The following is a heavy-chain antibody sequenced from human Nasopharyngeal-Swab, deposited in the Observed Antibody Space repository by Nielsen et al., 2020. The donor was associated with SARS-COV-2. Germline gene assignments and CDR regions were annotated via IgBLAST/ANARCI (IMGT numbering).Heavy chain of an antibody. CDR2: IYYSGST. J-gene: IGHJ6*03. CDR3: ARERGRGGIWNYYYYYMDV. Sequence: RQAPGKGLEWVGRIYYSGSTYYNPSLKSRVTISVDTSKNQFSLKLSSVTAADTAVYYCARERGRGGIWNYYYYYMDVWGKGTTVTVSS. V-gene: IGHV4-39*07. D-gene: IGHD3-10*01.